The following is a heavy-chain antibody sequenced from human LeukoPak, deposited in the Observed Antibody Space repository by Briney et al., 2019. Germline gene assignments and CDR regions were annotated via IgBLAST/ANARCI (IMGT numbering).Heavy chain of an antibody. CDR2: IYSTGTT. Sequence: SETLCLTCTVSGGSISGYYWSWIRQPAGGVLECIGRIYSTGTTTYNASLRSRLTISVDQSKSQFSLKLTSVTAADTAVYYCARLEPANWGSGPDYWGQGTLVTVSS. CDR3: ARLEPANWGSGPDY. V-gene: IGHV4-4*07. D-gene: IGHD7-27*01. J-gene: IGHJ4*02. CDR1: GGSISGYY.